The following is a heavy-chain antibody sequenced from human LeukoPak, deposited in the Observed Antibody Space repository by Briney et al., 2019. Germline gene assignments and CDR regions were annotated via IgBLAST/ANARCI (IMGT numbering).Heavy chain of an antibody. V-gene: IGHV1-2*06. Sequence: ASVKVSCKASGYTFTGYFMHWVRQAPGQGLEWMGRINPNTGGTDYAQKFQGRVTMTRDTSISTAYMELSGLRSEDTAVYYCARDTTDYYDSSGYGNGLWYWGQGTLVTVSS. CDR2: INPNTGGT. CDR1: GYTFTGYF. CDR3: ARDTTDYYDSSGYGNGLWY. D-gene: IGHD3-22*01. J-gene: IGHJ4*02.